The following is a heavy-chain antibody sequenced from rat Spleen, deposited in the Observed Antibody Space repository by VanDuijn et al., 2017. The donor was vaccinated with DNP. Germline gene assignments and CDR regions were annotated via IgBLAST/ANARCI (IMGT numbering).Heavy chain of an antibody. J-gene: IGHJ2*01. CDR1: GFSFNSYW. CDR3: TSNPHIRTAAPFDY. V-gene: IGHV5-58*01. Sequence: EVRLVESGGGLVQPGKSLKLSCVASGFSFNSYWMYWIRQAPGKGLEWLSSINTDGGTTFYPDSVKGRFTISRDNAKNTVYLQVNSLRSEDTATYYCTSNPHIRTAAPFDYWGQGVMVTVSS. D-gene: IGHD3-8*01. CDR2: INTDGGTT.